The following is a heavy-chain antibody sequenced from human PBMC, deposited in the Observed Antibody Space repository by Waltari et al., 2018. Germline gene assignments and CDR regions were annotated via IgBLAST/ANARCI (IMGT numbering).Heavy chain of an antibody. CDR1: GGSISSHY. CDR3: ARRNVWGIWYFDL. D-gene: IGHD3-16*01. V-gene: IGHV4-59*11. J-gene: IGHJ2*01. CDR2: IYYSGST. Sequence: QVQLQESGPGLVKPSETLSLTCTVSGGSISSHYWSWIRQPPGKGLEWIGYIYYSGSTNYNPSLKSRVTIAVDTSKNQFSLKLSSVTAADTAVYYCARRNVWGIWYFDLWGRGTLVTVSS.